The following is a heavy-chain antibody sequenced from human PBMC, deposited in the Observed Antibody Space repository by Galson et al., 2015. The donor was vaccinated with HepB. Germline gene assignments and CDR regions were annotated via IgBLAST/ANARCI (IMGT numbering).Heavy chain of an antibody. V-gene: IGHV3-48*02. Sequence: YLRLSCAASGFTFSSSIMNWVRQAPGKGLEWVSYISISSSTIYYADSVKGRFTISRDNAKNSLYLQMNSLRDDDTAVYYCATVRGYSYGYDYWGQGTLVTVSS. CDR3: ATVRGYSYGYDY. CDR1: GFTFSSSI. CDR2: ISISSSTI. J-gene: IGHJ4*02. D-gene: IGHD5-18*01.